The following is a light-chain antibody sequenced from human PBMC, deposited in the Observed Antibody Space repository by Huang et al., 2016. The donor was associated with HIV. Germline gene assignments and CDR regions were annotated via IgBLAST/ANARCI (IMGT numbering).Light chain of an antibody. J-gene: IGKJ1*01. CDR3: QQYSNWPRRT. Sequence: TLSLSPGERATLSCRASQSVGTSLAWYQQKPGQAPRLLIYTASSRMPGVPARFSGSGSGTEFTLTISSLQSEDFAVYFCQQYSNWPRRTFGQGTKV. CDR2: TAS. CDR1: QSVGTS. V-gene: IGKV3-15*01.